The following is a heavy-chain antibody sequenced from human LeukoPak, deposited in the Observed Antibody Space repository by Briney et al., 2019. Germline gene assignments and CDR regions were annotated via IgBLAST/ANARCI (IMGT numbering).Heavy chain of an antibody. D-gene: IGHD6-19*01. CDR1: GGSISSYY. CDR3: ARQLGYYSGWLDY. V-gene: IGHV4-59*08. CDR2: IYYSGST. Sequence: SSETLSLTCTVSGGSISSYYWSWIRQPPGKGLEWIGYIYYSGSTNYNPSLKSRVTISVDTSKNQFSLKLSSATAADTAVYYCARQLGYYSGWLDYWGQGTLVTVSS. J-gene: IGHJ4*02.